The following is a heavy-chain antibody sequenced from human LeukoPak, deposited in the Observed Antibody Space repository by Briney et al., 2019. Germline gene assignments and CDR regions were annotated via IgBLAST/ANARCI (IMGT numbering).Heavy chain of an antibody. V-gene: IGHV1-69*05. D-gene: IGHD3-16*01. CDR1: GGTFGSYA. CDR3: ARHRPGGSPWPPDYYYYMDV. J-gene: IGHJ6*03. CDR2: IIPIFGTA. Sequence: GASVKVSCKASGGTFGSYAISWVRQAPGQGLEWMGRIIPIFGTANYAQKFQGRVTITTDESTSTAYMELSSLRSEDTAVYYCARHRPGGSPWPPDYYYYMDVWGKGTTVTVSS.